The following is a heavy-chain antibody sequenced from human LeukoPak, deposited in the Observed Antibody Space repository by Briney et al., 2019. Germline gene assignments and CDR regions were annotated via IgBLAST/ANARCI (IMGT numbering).Heavy chain of an antibody. J-gene: IGHJ4*02. V-gene: IGHV3-15*01. CDR2: IKSKTDGGTT. Sequence: TGGSLRLSSAASGFTFSNAWMSWVRQAPGKGLEWVGRIKSKTDGGTTDYAAPVKGRFTISRDDSKNTLYLQMNSLKTEDTAVYYCTAQVKYGDYVDYWGQGTLVTVSS. CDR1: GFTFSNAW. D-gene: IGHD4-17*01. CDR3: TAQVKYGDYVDY.